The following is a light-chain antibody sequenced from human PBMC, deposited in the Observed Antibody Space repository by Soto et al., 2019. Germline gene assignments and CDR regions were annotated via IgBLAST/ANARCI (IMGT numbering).Light chain of an antibody. Sequence: EIVMTQSPATVSVSPGERATLSCRASQSVSSNLAWYQQKPGQAPRLVVYDVSTRATGIPARFSGSGSGTEFTLTISSLQSEDSAVYYCQQYNKWPPITFGQGTRLEIK. V-gene: IGKV3-15*01. J-gene: IGKJ5*01. CDR1: QSVSSN. CDR3: QQYNKWPPIT. CDR2: DVS.